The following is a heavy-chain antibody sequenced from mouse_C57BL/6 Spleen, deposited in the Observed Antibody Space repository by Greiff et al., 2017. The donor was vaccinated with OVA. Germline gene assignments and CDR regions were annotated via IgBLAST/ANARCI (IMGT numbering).Heavy chain of an antibody. D-gene: IGHD2-3*01. V-gene: IGHV1-74*01. CDR1: GYTFTSYW. CDR2: IHPSDSDN. J-gene: IGHJ3*01. CDR3: AIDYDGYYVFAY. Sequence: QVQLQQPGAELVKPGASVKVSCKASGYTFTSYWMHWVKQRPGQGLEWIGRIHPSDSDNNYNQKFKGKATLTVDKSSSTAYMQLSSLTSEDSAVYYCAIDYDGYYVFAYWGQGTLVTVSA.